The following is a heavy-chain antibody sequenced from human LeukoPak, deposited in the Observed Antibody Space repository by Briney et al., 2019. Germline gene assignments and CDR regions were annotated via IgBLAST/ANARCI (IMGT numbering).Heavy chain of an antibody. D-gene: IGHD3-22*01. CDR3: ANVNYYDSSGYRGYFDY. J-gene: IGHJ4*02. CDR2: ISGSGGST. Sequence: PGGSLRLSCAASGFTFSSYWMSWVRQAPGKGLEWVSAISGSGGSTYYADSVKGRFTISRDNSKNTLYLQMNSLRAEDMAVYYCANVNYYDSSGYRGYFDYWGQGTLVTVSS. CDR1: GFTFSSYW. V-gene: IGHV3-23*01.